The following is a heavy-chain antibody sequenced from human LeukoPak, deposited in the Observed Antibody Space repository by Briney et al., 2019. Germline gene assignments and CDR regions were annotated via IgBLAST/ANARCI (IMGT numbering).Heavy chain of an antibody. Sequence: PSETLSLTCTVSGGSISSYYWSWIRQPPGKGLEWIAYIYYSGSTNYNPSLKSRVTISVDTSKNQFSLKLSSVTAADTAVYYCARSTGYSIYYFDYWGQGTLVTVSS. J-gene: IGHJ4*02. V-gene: IGHV4-59*08. CDR3: ARSTGYSIYYFDY. D-gene: IGHD6-13*01. CDR2: IYYSGST. CDR1: GGSISSYY.